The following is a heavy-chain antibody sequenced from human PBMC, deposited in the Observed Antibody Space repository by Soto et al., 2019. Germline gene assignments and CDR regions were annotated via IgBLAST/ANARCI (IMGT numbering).Heavy chain of an antibody. CDR1: GFTFINFA. D-gene: IGHD2-2*01. CDR2: IHSGGT. J-gene: IGHJ1*01. CDR3: AKATHNAEGGYCRSTSFAAEYFQN. V-gene: IGHV3-23*01. Sequence: EVQLLESGGGLVQPGGSLRLSCAASGFTFINFAMSWVRQAPGKGLEWVSSIHSGGTYYADSVRGRFTISRDNSKNTLSLQMNSLRAEDTAVYYCAKATHNAEGGYCRSTSFAAEYFQNWGQGTLVSVSS.